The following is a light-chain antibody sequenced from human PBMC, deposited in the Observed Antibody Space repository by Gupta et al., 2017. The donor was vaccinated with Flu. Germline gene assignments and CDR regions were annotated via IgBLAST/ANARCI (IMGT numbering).Light chain of an antibody. CDR3: AARDDSRDGQV. J-gene: IGLJ2*01. CDR2: SNN. Sequence: RVRISCAGSSTKIGSNDVNWYQHVAGAAPHLLMYSNNQRPSGVPDRFSGSKSGSAASMASSGLQAEEEADYCCAARDDSRDGQVFGGGTKLTVL. V-gene: IGLV1-44*01. CDR1: STKIGSND.